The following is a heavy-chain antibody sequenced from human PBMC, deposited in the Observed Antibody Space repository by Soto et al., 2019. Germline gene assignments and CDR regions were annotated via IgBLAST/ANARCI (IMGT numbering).Heavy chain of an antibody. CDR2: INPSGGST. V-gene: IGHV1-46*03. Sequence: QVQLVQSGAEVKKPGASVKVSCKASGYTFTSYYMHWVRQAPGQGLEWMGIINPSGGSTSYAQKFQGRVTMTRDTSTSTVYMELSSLRSEDTAVYYCARDNGDYVGYYYSYMDVWGKGTTVTVSS. CDR3: ARDNGDYVGYYYSYMDV. CDR1: GYTFTSYY. D-gene: IGHD4-17*01. J-gene: IGHJ6*03.